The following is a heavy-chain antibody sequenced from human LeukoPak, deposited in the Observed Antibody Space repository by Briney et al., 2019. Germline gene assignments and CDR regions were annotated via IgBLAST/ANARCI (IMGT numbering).Heavy chain of an antibody. CDR1: GYTFTSYY. CDR3: ARVGDSSSWYVPNNWFDP. CDR2: INPSGGST. D-gene: IGHD6-13*01. J-gene: IGHJ5*02. Sequence: GASVKVSCKASGYTFTSYYMHWVRQAPGQGLEWMGIINPSGGSTSYAQKFQGRVTMTTDTSTSTAYMELRSLRSDDTAVYYCARVGDSSSWYVPNNWFDPWGQGTLVTVSS. V-gene: IGHV1-46*01.